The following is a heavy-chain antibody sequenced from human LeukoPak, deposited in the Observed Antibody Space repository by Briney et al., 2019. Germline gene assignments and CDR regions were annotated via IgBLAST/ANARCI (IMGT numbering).Heavy chain of an antibody. CDR2: ISSDGTYT. J-gene: IGHJ4*02. D-gene: IGHD1-26*01. V-gene: IGHV3-74*01. CDR1: GFTFSSHL. CDR3: ARGPGSSGGCYVGDF. Sequence: GGSLRLSCAASGFTFSSHLMHWVRQAPGKGLVWVSRISSDGTYTNYADSVRGRFTISRDNAKNTLYLQMNSLRAEDTAVYYCARGPGSSGGCYVGDFWGQGTLVTVSS.